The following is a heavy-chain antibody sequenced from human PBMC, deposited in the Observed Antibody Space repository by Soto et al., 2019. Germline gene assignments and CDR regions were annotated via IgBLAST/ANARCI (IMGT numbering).Heavy chain of an antibody. J-gene: IGHJ4*02. CDR1: GFAFSSYG. Sequence: QVQLVESGGGVVQPGRSLRLSCAASGFAFSSYGMHWVRQTPGKGLEWVALIWYDGSNQYYADSVKGRFTISRDNSTNTLYLLMHSLSAEDTAVYFCTRSPPGVAGRYYFDFWGQGTLVTVSS. CDR2: IWYDGSNQ. CDR3: TRSPPGVAGRYYFDF. D-gene: IGHD6-6*01. V-gene: IGHV3-33*01.